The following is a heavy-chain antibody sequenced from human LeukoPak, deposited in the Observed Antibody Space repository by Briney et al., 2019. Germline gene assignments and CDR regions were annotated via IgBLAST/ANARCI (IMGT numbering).Heavy chain of an antibody. V-gene: IGHV4-39*07. Sequence: PSETLSLTCTVSGGSISSSNYYWGWIRQPPGKGLEWIGNIYYTGSTHYNPSLKSRFTISVDTSKNQFSLKLSSVTAADTAVYYCARVLWFGIDEYSFDSWGQGTLVTVSS. CDR2: IYYTGST. D-gene: IGHD3-10*01. CDR1: GGSISSSNYY. J-gene: IGHJ4*02. CDR3: ARVLWFGIDEYSFDS.